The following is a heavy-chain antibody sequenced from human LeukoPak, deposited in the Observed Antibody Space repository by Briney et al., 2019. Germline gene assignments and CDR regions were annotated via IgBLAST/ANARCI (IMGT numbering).Heavy chain of an antibody. D-gene: IGHD3-10*02. CDR3: AELGITMIGGV. CDR1: GFIFSSYW. V-gene: IGHV3-7*01. J-gene: IGHJ6*04. Sequence: PGGSLRLSCAASGFIFSSYWMSWVRQAPGKGLEWVANIKKDGSEKYYVDSVKGRFTISRDNAKNSLYLQMNSLRAEDTAVYYCAELGITMIGGVWGKGTTVTISS. CDR2: IKKDGSEK.